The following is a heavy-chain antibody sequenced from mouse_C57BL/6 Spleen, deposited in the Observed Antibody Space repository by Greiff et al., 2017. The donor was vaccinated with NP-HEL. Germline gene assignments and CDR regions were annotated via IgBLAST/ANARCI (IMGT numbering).Heavy chain of an antibody. D-gene: IGHD2-1*01. CDR3: ARSNYSAWFAY. Sequence: QVQLKQPGAELVRPGPSVKLSCKASGYTFTSYWMHWVKQRPGQGLEWIGVIDPSDSYTNYNQKFKGKATLTVDTSSSTAYMQLSSLTSEDSAVYYCARSNYSAWFAYWGQGTLVTVSA. V-gene: IGHV1-59*01. CDR2: IDPSDSYT. J-gene: IGHJ3*01. CDR1: GYTFTSYW.